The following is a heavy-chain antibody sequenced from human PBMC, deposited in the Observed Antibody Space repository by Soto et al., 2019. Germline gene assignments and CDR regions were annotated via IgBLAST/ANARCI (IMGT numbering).Heavy chain of an antibody. CDR2: INHSGST. V-gene: IGHV4-34*01. Sequence: QVQLQQWGAGLLKPSETLSLTCAVYGGSFSGYYWSWIRQPPGKGLEWIGEINHSGSTNYNPSLKSRVTISVDTSKNQFSLKLSSVTAPDTAVYYYASLDIAVAGTLDPFDYWGQGTLVTVSS. D-gene: IGHD6-19*01. J-gene: IGHJ4*02. CDR1: GGSFSGYY. CDR3: ASLDIAVAGTLDPFDY.